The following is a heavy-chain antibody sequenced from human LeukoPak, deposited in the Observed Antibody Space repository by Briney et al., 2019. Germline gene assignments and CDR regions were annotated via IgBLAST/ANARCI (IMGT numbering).Heavy chain of an antibody. CDR2: IYYSGST. Sequence: SETLSLTCTVSGGSISSSSYYWGWIRQPPGKGLEWIGSIYYSGSTYYNPSLKSRVTISVDTSKNQFPLKLSSVTAADTAVYYCARVVVPAAIHYYYYYMDVWGKGTTVTVSS. CDR3: ARVVVPAAIHYYYYYMDV. V-gene: IGHV4-39*06. D-gene: IGHD2-2*01. J-gene: IGHJ6*03. CDR1: GGSISSSSYY.